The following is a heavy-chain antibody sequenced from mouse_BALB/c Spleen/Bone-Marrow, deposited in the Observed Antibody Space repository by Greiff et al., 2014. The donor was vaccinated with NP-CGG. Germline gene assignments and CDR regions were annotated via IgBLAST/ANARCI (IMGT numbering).Heavy chain of an antibody. V-gene: IGHV14-1*01. D-gene: IGHD6-1*01. Sequence: VQLQQSGAELVKPGASVKLSCKASGFNFNDYYVYWVKQRPEQGLEWIGKINPSNDVTKFNEKFMSKATMTVDKSSSTAYMQLHLMTSKAYAAYYYTRSNFYCCSTYFDYWGQGTPVTVSS. J-gene: IGHJ1*01. CDR1: GFNFNDYY. CDR2: INPSNDVT. CDR3: TRSNFYCCSTYFDY.